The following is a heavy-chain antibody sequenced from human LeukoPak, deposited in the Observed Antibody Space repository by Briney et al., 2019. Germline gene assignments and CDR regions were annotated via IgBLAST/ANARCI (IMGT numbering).Heavy chain of an antibody. V-gene: IGHV3-53*01. CDR1: GFTVSSNY. CDR3: AKGLHHGGYYYYGMDV. CDR2: IYSGGST. Sequence: QPGGSLRLSCAASGFTVSSNYMSWVRQAPGKGLEWVSVIYSGGSTFYADSVKGRFTISRDNSKNTLYLQMNSLRAEDTAVYYCAKGLHHGGYYYYGMDVWGQGTTVTVSS. D-gene: IGHD1-14*01. J-gene: IGHJ6*02.